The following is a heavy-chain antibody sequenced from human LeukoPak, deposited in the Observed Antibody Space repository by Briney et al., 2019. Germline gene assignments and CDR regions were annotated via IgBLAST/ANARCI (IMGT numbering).Heavy chain of an antibody. V-gene: IGHV4-34*01. CDR2: VTHGGNT. CDR3: ARWGESAFDI. J-gene: IGHJ3*02. D-gene: IGHD2-21*01. Sequence: SETLSLTCAVYGGSFSGYYWSWIRQPPGKGLERIGEVTHGGNTNYNPSLKSRVTISVDTSKNQFYLKLNSVTAADTAVYYCARWGESAFDIWGHGTMVTVSS. CDR1: GGSFSGYY.